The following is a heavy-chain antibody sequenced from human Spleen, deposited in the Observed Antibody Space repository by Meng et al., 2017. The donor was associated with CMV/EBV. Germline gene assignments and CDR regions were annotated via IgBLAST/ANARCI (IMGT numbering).Heavy chain of an antibody. CDR1: GFTFSSYA. CDR3: VREDYGDYFFDT. Sequence: GESLKISCAASGFTFSSYAMHWVRQAPGKGLEWVAVISNDASNKHYADSVKGRFTMSRDNSKNTLYLQMNSLRAEDTAVYYCVREDYGDYFFDTWGQGTLVTVSS. V-gene: IGHV3-30*04. D-gene: IGHD4-17*01. CDR2: ISNDASNK. J-gene: IGHJ4*02.